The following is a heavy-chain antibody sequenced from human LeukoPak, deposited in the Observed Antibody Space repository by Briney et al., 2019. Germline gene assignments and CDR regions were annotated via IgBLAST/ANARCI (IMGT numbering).Heavy chain of an antibody. CDR3: ARVSEGGSSTLHYYYYMDV. D-gene: IGHD2-2*01. CDR2: IWYDGSNK. J-gene: IGHJ6*03. CDR1: GFTFSSYG. V-gene: IGHV3-33*01. Sequence: GGSLRLSCAASGFTFSSYGMHWVRQAPGKGLEWVAVIWYDGSNKYYADSVKGRFTISRDNSKNTLYLQMNSLRAEDTAVYYCARVSEGGSSTLHYYYYMDVWGKGTTVTGPS.